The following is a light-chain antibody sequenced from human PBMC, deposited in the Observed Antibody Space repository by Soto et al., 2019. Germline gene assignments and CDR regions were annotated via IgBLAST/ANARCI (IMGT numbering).Light chain of an antibody. CDR3: QQYNSYT. V-gene: IGKV1-17*03. Sequence: DIQLTQSPSAMYASVGVRVTITCRASQGISNYLAWFQQKPGKVPRRLIYAASNLQSGVPSRFSGSGSGTEFTLTISSLQPEDFATYYCQQYNSYTFGQGTKVDIK. CDR1: QGISNY. J-gene: IGKJ2*01. CDR2: AAS.